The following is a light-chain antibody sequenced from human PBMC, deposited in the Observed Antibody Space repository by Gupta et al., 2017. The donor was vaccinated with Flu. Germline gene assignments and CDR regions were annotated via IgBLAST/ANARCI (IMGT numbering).Light chain of an antibody. CDR1: QSISSW. Sequence: DIQMTQSPSTLSASVGDRVTITCRASQSISSWLAWYQQKPGKAPNLLIYKTSTLQNGVPSRFSGSGSGTEFTLTSSSRQHDDVATYYCQQDNGSRTFGGGTKVESK. CDR2: KTS. V-gene: IGKV1-5*03. J-gene: IGKJ4*01. CDR3: QQDNGSRT.